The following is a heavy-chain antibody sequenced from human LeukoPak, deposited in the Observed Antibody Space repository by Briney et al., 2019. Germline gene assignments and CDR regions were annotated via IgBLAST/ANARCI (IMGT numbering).Heavy chain of an antibody. CDR3: ARGCSSTSCYGFDY. V-gene: IGHV3-30*03. Sequence: PGGSLRLSCAASGFTFSSYSMNWVRQAPGKGLEWVAVISYDGSNKYYADSVKGRFTISRDNSKNTLYLQMNSLRAEDTAVYYCARGCSSTSCYGFDYWGQGTLVTVSS. D-gene: IGHD2-2*01. CDR2: ISYDGSNK. CDR1: GFTFSSYS. J-gene: IGHJ4*02.